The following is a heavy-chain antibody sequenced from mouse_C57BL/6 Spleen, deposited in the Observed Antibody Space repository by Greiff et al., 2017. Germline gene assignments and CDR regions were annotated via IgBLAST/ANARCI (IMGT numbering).Heavy chain of an antibody. CDR3: ARKGLLRYWYFDV. D-gene: IGHD1-1*01. CDR1: GYTFTDHT. V-gene: IGHV1-78*01. J-gene: IGHJ1*03. Sequence: VKVVESDAELVKPGASVKISCKVSGYTFTDHTIHWMKQRPEQGLEWIGYIYPRDGSTKYNEKFKGKATLTADKSSSTAYMQLNSLTSEDSAVYFCARKGLLRYWYFDVWGTGTTVTVSS. CDR2: IYPRDGST.